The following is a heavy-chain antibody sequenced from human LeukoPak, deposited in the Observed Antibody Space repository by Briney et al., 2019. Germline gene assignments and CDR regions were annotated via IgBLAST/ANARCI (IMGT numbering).Heavy chain of an antibody. J-gene: IGHJ4*02. D-gene: IGHD3-10*01. V-gene: IGHV4-59*01. Sequence: SSETLSLTCTVSGGSISSYYWSWIRQTPGKGLEWIGYIYYSGSTNYNPSLKSRVTISVDTSKNQFSLKLSSVTAADTAVYYCASVTMVRGVIMLDYWGQGTLVTVSS. CDR2: IYYSGST. CDR3: ASVTMVRGVIMLDY. CDR1: GGSISSYY.